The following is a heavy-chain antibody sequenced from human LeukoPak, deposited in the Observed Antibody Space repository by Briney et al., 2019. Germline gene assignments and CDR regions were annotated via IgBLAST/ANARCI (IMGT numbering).Heavy chain of an antibody. V-gene: IGHV4-59*02. CDR2: LSHSGSS. CDR3: ARARYANAWYAFDI. D-gene: IGHD2-2*01. Sequence: SETLSLTCTVSGGSVSSYYWSWIRRPPGRGLEWIAYLSHSGSSDSNPSLTSRVTTLVDTSKNQFSLKLTSVTAADTAVYYCARARYANAWYAFDIWGQGTTVTVPS. J-gene: IGHJ3*02. CDR1: GGSVSSYY.